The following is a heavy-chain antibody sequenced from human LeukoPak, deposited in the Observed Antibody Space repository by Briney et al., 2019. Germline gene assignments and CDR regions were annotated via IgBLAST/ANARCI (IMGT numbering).Heavy chain of an antibody. CDR3: ARGPAGGYCSSTSCPPVHWFDP. V-gene: IGHV1-2*06. J-gene: IGHJ5*02. D-gene: IGHD2-2*01. Sequence: ASVEVSCKASGYTFTGYYMHWVRQAPGQGLEWMGRINPNSGGTNYAQKFQGRVTMTRDTSISTAYMELSRLRSDDTAVYYCARGPAGGYCSSTSCPPVHWFDPWGQGTLVTVSS. CDR1: GYTFTGYY. CDR2: INPNSGGT.